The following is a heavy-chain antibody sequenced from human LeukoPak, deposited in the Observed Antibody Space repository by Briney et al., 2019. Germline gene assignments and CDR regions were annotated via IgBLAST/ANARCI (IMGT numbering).Heavy chain of an antibody. Sequence: PSGTLSLTCAVSGGSISSSNWWSWVRQPPGKGLEWIGEIYHSGSTNYNPSLESRVTISVDMSKNQFSLKLSSVTAADTAVYYCARGDYAQVDYWGQGTLVTVSS. CDR2: IYHSGST. CDR1: GGSISSSNW. V-gene: IGHV4-4*02. CDR3: ARGDYAQVDY. J-gene: IGHJ4*02. D-gene: IGHD4-17*01.